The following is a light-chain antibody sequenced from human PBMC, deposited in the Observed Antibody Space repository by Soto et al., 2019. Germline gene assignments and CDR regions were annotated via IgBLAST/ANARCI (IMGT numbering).Light chain of an antibody. CDR3: SSYTSSSTLVV. V-gene: IGLV2-14*01. Sequence: QSVLTQPASVSGSPGXSXTISCTGTSSDVGGYNYVSWYQQHPGKAPKLMIYDVSNRPSGVSNRFSGSKSGNTASLTISGLQAEDEADYYCSSYTSSSTLVVFGGGTQLTVL. CDR1: SSDVGGYNY. CDR2: DVS. J-gene: IGLJ2*01.